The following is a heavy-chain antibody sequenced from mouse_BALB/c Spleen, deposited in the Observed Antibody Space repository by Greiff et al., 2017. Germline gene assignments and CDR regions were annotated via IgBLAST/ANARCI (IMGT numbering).Heavy chain of an antibody. V-gene: IGHV14-3*02. CDR2: IDPANGNT. J-gene: IGHJ3*01. CDR1: GFNIKDTY. CDR3: ARMGLRSPFAY. D-gene: IGHD1-1*01. Sequence: EVKLMESGAELVKPGASVKLSCTASGFNIKDTYMHWVKQRPEQGLEWIGRIDPANGNTKYDPKFQGKATITADTSSNTAYLQLSSLTSEDTAVYYCARMGLRSPFAYWGQGTLVTVSA.